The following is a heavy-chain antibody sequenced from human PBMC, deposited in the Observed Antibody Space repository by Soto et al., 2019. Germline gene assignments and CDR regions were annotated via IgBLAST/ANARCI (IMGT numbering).Heavy chain of an antibody. CDR1: GFTFSSYW. CDR2: IKQDGSEK. J-gene: IGHJ6*02. Sequence: EVQLVESGGGLVQPGGSLRLSCAASGFTFSSYWMSWVRQAPGKGLEWVANIKQDGSEKYYVDSVKGRFTISRDNAKNSLYLQMNSLRAEDTAVYYCAREGCSGGSCYLTGRDGMDVWGQGTTVTVSS. D-gene: IGHD2-15*01. V-gene: IGHV3-7*03. CDR3: AREGCSGGSCYLTGRDGMDV.